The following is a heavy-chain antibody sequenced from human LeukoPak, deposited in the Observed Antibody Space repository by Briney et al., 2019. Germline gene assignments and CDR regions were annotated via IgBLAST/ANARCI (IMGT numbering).Heavy chain of an antibody. CDR1: GFTFSSYS. V-gene: IGHV3-21*01. CDR3: ARVGLLEAFDI. Sequence: PGGSLRLSCAASGFTFSSYSMNWVRQAPGKGLEWVSSISSSSSYIYYADSVKGRFTISRDNAKNSLYLQMNSLRAEDTGVYYCARVGLLEAFDIWGQGTMVTVSS. CDR2: ISSSSSYI. D-gene: IGHD2-15*01. J-gene: IGHJ3*02.